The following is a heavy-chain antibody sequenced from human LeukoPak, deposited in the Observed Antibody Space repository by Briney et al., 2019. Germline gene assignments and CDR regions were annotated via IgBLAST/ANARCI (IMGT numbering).Heavy chain of an antibody. CDR2: ISSGSTYM. CDR3: AREPGPAAPPVDY. J-gene: IGHJ4*02. Sequence: GGSLRLSCAASGFTFTSYGMNLVRQAPGKGLEWVSSISSGSTYMYYADSVKGRFTISRDNAKNSVYLQMNSLRAEDTAVYYCAREPGPAAPPVDYWGQGTLVTVSS. V-gene: IGHV3-21*01. CDR1: GFTFTSYG. D-gene: IGHD2-2*01.